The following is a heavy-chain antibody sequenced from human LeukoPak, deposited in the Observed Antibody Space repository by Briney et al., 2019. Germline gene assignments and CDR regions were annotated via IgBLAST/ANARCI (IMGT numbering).Heavy chain of an antibody. CDR3: AKDQVGGSYWDYFDY. V-gene: IGHV3-30*18. D-gene: IGHD1-26*01. CDR1: GFTFSSYG. CDR2: ISHDGSKK. Sequence: GRSLRLSCAASGFTFSSYGMHWVRQAPGKGLEWVAVISHDGSKKYYADSVKGRFTISRDNSKNTLYLQMNSLRAVDTAVYSCAKDQVGGSYWDYFDYWGQGTLVTVSS. J-gene: IGHJ4*02.